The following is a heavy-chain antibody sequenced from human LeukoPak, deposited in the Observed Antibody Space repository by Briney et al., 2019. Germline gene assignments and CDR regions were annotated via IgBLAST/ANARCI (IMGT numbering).Heavy chain of an antibody. D-gene: IGHD2-8*01. CDR3: AGSLYCTSGVCHTDYYYHYFMDV. V-gene: IGHV1-69*01. CDR1: AGIFSSYA. J-gene: IGHJ6*03. Sequence: ASVKVSSKASAGIFSSYAISWVRQATGQGLEWMGGIIPMFGTANYTQKFQGRVTITADESTSTAYMEQSSLRSEDTAVYYCAGSLYCTSGVCHTDYYYHYFMDVWGKRTTVTVSS. CDR2: IIPMFGTA.